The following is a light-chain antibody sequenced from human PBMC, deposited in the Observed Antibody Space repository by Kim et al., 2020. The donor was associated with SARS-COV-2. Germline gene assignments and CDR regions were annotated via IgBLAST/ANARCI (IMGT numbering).Light chain of an antibody. V-gene: IGLV3-19*01. Sequence: ALGRPVRITCQGDSRRSYYASWYQQKPGQAPVIVIYGKNNRPSGIPDRFSGSSSGNTASLTITGAQAEDEADYYCNSRDSSGNHVVFGGGTQLTVL. CDR2: GKN. J-gene: IGLJ2*01. CDR1: SRRSYY. CDR3: NSRDSSGNHVV.